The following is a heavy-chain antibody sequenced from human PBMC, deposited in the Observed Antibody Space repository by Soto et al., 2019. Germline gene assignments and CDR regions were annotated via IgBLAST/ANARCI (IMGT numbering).Heavy chain of an antibody. CDR1: GGSFSGYY. J-gene: IGHJ4*01. V-gene: IGHV4-34*01. CDR2: INHSGST. Sequence: SETLSLTCAVYGGSFSGYYWSWIRQPPGKGLEWIGEINHSGSTNYNPSLKSRVTISVDTSKNQVSLTLSSATAADTAVYYCARVSTVTKLDYWGHGMLVTVSS. D-gene: IGHD4-17*01. CDR3: ARVSTVTKLDY.